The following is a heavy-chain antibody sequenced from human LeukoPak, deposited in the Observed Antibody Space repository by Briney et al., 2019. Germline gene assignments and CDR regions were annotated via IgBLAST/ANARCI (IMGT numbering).Heavy chain of an antibody. Sequence: GGSLRLSCVASRFTFSNYWMSWVRQAPGKGLEWVAVISYDGSNKYYADSVKGRFTISRDNSKNTLYLQMNSLRAEDTAVYYCAKDILPVFWFDPWGQGTLVTVSS. CDR2: ISYDGSNK. CDR3: AKDILPVFWFDP. CDR1: RFTFSNYW. V-gene: IGHV3-30*18. J-gene: IGHJ5*02.